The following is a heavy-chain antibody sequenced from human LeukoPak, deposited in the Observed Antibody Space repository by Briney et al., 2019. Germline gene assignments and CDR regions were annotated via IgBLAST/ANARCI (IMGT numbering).Heavy chain of an antibody. CDR2: ISGSGGST. CDR3: AKSQDEYCSSTSCYAGNFDY. J-gene: IGHJ4*02. CDR1: GFTFSSYA. V-gene: IGHV3-23*01. D-gene: IGHD2-2*01. Sequence: PGGSLRLSCAASGFTFSSYAMSWVRQAPGKGLEWVSAISGSGGSTYYADSVKGRFTISRDNFKNTLYLQMNSLRAEDTAVYYCAKSQDEYCSSTSCYAGNFDYWGQGALVTVSS.